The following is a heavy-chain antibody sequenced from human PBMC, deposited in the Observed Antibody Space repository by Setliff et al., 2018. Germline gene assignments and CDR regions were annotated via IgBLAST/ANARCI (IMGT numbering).Heavy chain of an antibody. CDR3: RLAHCSNNCEEALDY. Sequence: KPSETLSLTCNVSGGSVSSTSHYWGWIRQPPGKGMEWIGSVYYSGYTYYNPSLQSRVTISVDTSKNQFSLKLNSVTAADTAVYYFRLAHCSNNCEEALDYWSQGTLVTVSS. CDR2: VYYSGYT. J-gene: IGHJ4*02. CDR1: GGSVSSTSHY. D-gene: IGHD2-2*01. V-gene: IGHV4-39*07.